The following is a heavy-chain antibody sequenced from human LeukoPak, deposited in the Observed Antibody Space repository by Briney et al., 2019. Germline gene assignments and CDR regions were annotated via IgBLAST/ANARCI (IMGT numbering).Heavy chain of an antibody. CDR2: ISTGGSTI. CDR3: ARESYGDNYYYYGLDV. Sequence: GGSLRLSCAASGFTFSNYDMNWVRQAPGKGLEWVSYISTGGSTIYYADSVKGRFTISRDNAKNSLYLQMNSLRAEDTAVYYCARESYGDNYYYYGLDVWGQGTTVTVSS. CDR1: GFTFSNYD. D-gene: IGHD4-17*01. J-gene: IGHJ6*01. V-gene: IGHV3-48*03.